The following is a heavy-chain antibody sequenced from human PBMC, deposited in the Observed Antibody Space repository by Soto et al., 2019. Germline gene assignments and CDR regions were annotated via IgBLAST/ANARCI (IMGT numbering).Heavy chain of an antibody. Sequence: VQLVESGGGLVQPGGSLRLSCAASGFTFTAYWMSWVRQAPGKGLEWVASIKTDGSDKYYVDSVKGRFTISRDNAKNSLYLQMDSLRVEDSAVYFCTRGASYPDYWGQGTLATVSS. D-gene: IGHD1-26*01. J-gene: IGHJ4*02. V-gene: IGHV3-7*04. CDR3: TRGASYPDY. CDR2: IKTDGSDK. CDR1: GFTFTAYW.